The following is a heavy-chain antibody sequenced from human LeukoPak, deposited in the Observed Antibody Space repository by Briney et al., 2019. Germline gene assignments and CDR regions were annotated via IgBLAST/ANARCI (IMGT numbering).Heavy chain of an antibody. Sequence: GGSLRLSCAASGFTFSSYGMHWVRQAPGKGQEWVAVIWYDGSNKYYADSVKGRFTISRDNSKNTLYLQMNSLRAEDTAVYYCAKADGYGGNSGFDYWGQGTLVTVSS. CDR1: GFTFSSYG. D-gene: IGHD4-23*01. CDR3: AKADGYGGNSGFDY. CDR2: IWYDGSNK. J-gene: IGHJ4*02. V-gene: IGHV3-33*06.